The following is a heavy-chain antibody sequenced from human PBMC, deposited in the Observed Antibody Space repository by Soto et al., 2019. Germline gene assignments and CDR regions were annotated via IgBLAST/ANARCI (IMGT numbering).Heavy chain of an antibody. CDR1: GFTFSSYS. CDR2: ISSSSSTI. Sequence: GGSLRLSCAASGFTFSSYSMNWVRQAPGKGLEWVSYISSSSSTIYYADSVKGRFTISRDNAKNSLYLQMNSLRAEDTAVYYCARETDYDFWSGYSDYWGQGTLVTVSS. CDR3: ARETDYDFWSGYSDY. D-gene: IGHD3-3*01. J-gene: IGHJ4*02. V-gene: IGHV3-48*01.